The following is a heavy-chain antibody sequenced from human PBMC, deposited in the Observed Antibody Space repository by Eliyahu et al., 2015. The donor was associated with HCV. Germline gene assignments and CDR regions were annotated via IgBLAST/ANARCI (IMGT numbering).Heavy chain of an antibody. D-gene: IGHD3-16*01. CDR1: GFSLNSPELG. CDR2: SFPNDEE. J-gene: IGHJ6*02. CDR3: ARRILWYNNGMDV. Sequence: QVTLKESGPALVKPTETLTLTCTVSGFSLNSPELGVSWIRQPPGKALEWLAHSFPNDEESYNKSLKSRLTISKDTSKSQVVLTVANMDPVDTGTYYCARRILWYNNGMDVWGQGTTVTVSS. V-gene: IGHV2-26*01.